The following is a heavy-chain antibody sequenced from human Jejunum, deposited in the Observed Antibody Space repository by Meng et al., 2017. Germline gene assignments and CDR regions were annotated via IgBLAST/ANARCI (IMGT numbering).Heavy chain of an antibody. V-gene: IGHV4-4*02. CDR3: ARGVGDIRFGFDY. J-gene: IGHJ4*02. Sequence: GPGRGQACGTPSLTWEVSGDSIGISSWWDWLRQPPGKGLEWIGEIYHSGRSNFIPSLKSRVSISLDESKNQFSLTLYSVTAADTAVYYCARGVGDIRFGFDYWGQGILVTVSS. CDR1: GDSIGISSW. CDR2: IYHSGRS. D-gene: IGHD3-16*01.